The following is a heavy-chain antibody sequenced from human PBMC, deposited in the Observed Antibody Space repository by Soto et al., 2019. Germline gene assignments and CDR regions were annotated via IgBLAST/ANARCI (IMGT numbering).Heavy chain of an antibody. CDR2: ISSSSSTI. D-gene: IGHD1-7*01. V-gene: IGHV3-48*04. CDR1: GFTFSSYS. CDR3: ARETANNWNYERRYWFDP. Sequence: GGSLRLSCAASGFTFSSYSMNWVRQAPGKGLEWVSYISSSSSTIYYADSVKGRFTISRDNAKNSLFLQMNSLRAEDTAVYYCARETANNWNYERRYWFDPWGKGTLVTVDS. J-gene: IGHJ5*02.